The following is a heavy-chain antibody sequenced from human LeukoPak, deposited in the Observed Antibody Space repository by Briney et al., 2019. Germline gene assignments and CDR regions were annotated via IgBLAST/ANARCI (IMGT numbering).Heavy chain of an antibody. D-gene: IGHD6-19*01. Sequence: SETLSLTCAVYGGSFSGYYWSWIRQPPGKGLEWIGEINHSENTNYNPSLKSRVTISVDTSKNQFSLKLSSVTAADTAVYYCARRERAVAVLVHWGQGTLVTVSS. J-gene: IGHJ4*02. CDR3: ARRERAVAVLVH. CDR1: GGSFSGYY. CDR2: INHSENT. V-gene: IGHV4-34*01.